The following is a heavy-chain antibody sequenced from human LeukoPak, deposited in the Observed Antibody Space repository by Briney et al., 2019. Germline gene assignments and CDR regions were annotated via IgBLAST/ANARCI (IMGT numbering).Heavy chain of an antibody. V-gene: IGHV3-30*02. CDR1: RFTFSSYG. J-gene: IGHJ6*03. CDR3: AKGRGWEASYYYYYMDV. D-gene: IGHD1-26*01. CDR2: IRYDGSNK. Sequence: GGSLRLSCAASRFTFSSYGIHWVRQAPGKGLEWVAFIRYDGSNKYYTDSVKGRFTISKDNSKNTLYLQMNSLRAEDTAVYYCAKGRGWEASYYYYYMDVWGKGTTVTISS.